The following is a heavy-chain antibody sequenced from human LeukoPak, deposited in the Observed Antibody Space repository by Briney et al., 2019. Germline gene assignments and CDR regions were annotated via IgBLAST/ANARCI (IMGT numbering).Heavy chain of an antibody. J-gene: IGHJ4*02. CDR3: ARGRPHGNDY. Sequence: GGSLRLSCAASGFTFSGYWMNWVRQAPGRGLVWVSRIASDGSSTTYADSVKGRFSISRDNAKNTLYLQMNSLRVEDTAVYYCARGRPHGNDYWGQGTLVTVSS. D-gene: IGHD4-23*01. CDR2: IASDGSST. V-gene: IGHV3-74*01. CDR1: GFTFSGYW.